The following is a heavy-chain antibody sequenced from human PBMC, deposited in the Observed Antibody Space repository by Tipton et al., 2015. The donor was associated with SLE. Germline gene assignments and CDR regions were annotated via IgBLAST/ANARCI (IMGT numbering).Heavy chain of an antibody. CDR1: GYSFIGSY. Sequence: QLVQSGAEVRKPGASVRVSCKASGYSFIGSYIHWVRQAPGQGLEWMGWINPNSSATNYAQKFQGRVTVTTDMSISTAYMELNSLRSDDTAVYFCARLGGGYWGQGTLVTVSS. V-gene: IGHV1-2*02. CDR2: INPNSSAT. J-gene: IGHJ4*02. CDR3: ARLGGGY. D-gene: IGHD3-16*01.